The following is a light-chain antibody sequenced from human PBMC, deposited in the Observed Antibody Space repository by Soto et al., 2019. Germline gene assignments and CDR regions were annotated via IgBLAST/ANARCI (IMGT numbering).Light chain of an antibody. Sequence: DIVMTHSPLSLPANSGEPASISCRSSQSLLHSNGYNYLNWYLQKAGQTPQLLIHLGANRASGVPDRFSGSGSGTDFTLKISRVEAEDVEVYYCRQGLQTPYTFGQGTKRAIK. CDR1: QSLLHSNGYNY. V-gene: IGKV2-28*01. CDR3: RQGLQTPYT. CDR2: LGA. J-gene: IGKJ2*01.